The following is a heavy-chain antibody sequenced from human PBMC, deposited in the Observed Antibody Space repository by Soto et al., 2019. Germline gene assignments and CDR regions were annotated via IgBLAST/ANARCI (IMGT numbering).Heavy chain of an antibody. CDR3: ARKGTMIGGVTGMDV. D-gene: IGHD3-22*01. J-gene: IGHJ6*02. CDR1: GYTFTSYD. Sequence: GASVKVSCKASGYTFTSYDINWVRQATGQGLEWMGWMNPNSGNTGYAQKFQGRVTMTRNTSISTAYMELSSLRSEDTAVYYCARKGTMIGGVTGMDVWGQGTTVTVSS. V-gene: IGHV1-8*01. CDR2: MNPNSGNT.